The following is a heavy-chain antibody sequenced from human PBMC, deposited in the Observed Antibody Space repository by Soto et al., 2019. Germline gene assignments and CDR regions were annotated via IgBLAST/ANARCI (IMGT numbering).Heavy chain of an antibody. Sequence: QVQLQQWGAGLLKPSETLSLTCAVYGGSFSGYYWSWIRQPPGKGLEWIGEINHSGSTNYNRSLKSRVTISVDTSKNQFSLKLSSVTAADTAVYYCARVRQWLVRKGIGWFDPWGQGTLVTVSS. J-gene: IGHJ5*02. D-gene: IGHD6-19*01. CDR2: INHSGST. CDR1: GGSFSGYY. V-gene: IGHV4-34*01. CDR3: ARVRQWLVRKGIGWFDP.